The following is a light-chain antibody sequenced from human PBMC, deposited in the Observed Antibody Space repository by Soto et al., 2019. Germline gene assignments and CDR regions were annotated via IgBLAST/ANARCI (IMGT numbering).Light chain of an antibody. CDR1: SSDVGGYNY. J-gene: IGLJ1*01. CDR2: DVT. Sequence: QSALTQPASVSGSPGQSITISCTGTSSDVGGYNYVSWYQQHPGKAPKLMIYDVTNRPSGVSNRFSGSKSGNTASLTISGLQAEDEADYYSSSYTSSSTYDVRTGTKVTVL. CDR3: SSYTSSSTYD. V-gene: IGLV2-14*01.